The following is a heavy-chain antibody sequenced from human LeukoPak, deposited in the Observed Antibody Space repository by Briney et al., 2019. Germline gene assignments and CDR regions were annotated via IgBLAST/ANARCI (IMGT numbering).Heavy chain of an antibody. V-gene: IGHV3-30*02. CDR1: GFTFSNYG. J-gene: IGHJ6*02. CDR2: IQFDGSDK. Sequence: GGSLRLSCAASGFTFSNYGMHWVRQAPGKGLEWVAFIQFDGSDKYYAESVKGRFSISRDNSKNTLYLQMNSLRAEDTAVYYCARDFVAVAGSDGMDVWGQGTTVTVSS. CDR3: ARDFVAVAGSDGMDV. D-gene: IGHD6-19*01.